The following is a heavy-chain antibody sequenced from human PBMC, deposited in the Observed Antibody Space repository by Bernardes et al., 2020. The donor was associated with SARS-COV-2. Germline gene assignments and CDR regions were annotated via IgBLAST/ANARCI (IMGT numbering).Heavy chain of an antibody. J-gene: IGHJ2*01. CDR3: ARDLGLGIGWWHFDL. CDR2: IYYSGST. Sequence: SETLSLTCVVSDYSLSSGYYWGWIRQPPKKGLEWIGSIYYSGSTFYNPSLKSRLTISVDASKTQFSLKLTSVTAADTAVYYCARDLGLGIGWWHFDLWGRGTLVTVSS. CDR1: DYSLSSGYY. D-gene: IGHD7-27*01. V-gene: IGHV4-38-2*02.